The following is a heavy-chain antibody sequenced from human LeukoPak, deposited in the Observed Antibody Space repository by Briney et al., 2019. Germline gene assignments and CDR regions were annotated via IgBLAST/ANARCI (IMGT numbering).Heavy chain of an antibody. CDR1: GGSINSYY. CDR2: IFYSGST. D-gene: IGHD3-22*01. CDR3: ASGEPRYSSRIVVGDN. J-gene: IGHJ4*02. Sequence: SETLSLTCTVSGGSINSYYWSWIRQPPGKGLEWIGYIFYSGSTNYNPSLQSRVTISVDTSRNQFSLNLSSVTAADTAVYYCASGEPRYSSRIVVGDNWGQGTLVTVSS. V-gene: IGHV4-59*01.